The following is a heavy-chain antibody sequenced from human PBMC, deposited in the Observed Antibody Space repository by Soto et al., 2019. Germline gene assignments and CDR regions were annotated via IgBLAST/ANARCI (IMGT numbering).Heavy chain of an antibody. CDR1: GGTFSTSA. J-gene: IGHJ4*02. Sequence: QVRLVQSGPEVRKPGFSVKVSCKASGGTFSTSAISWVRQAPGQGLEWLGGIVPIFGPEKYAPKFQGRVTISADESTNTFFMELGSLRSEDTGVYYCARGIEYSTGWHYFDYWGQGTLVTVSS. D-gene: IGHD6-19*01. CDR2: IVPIFGPE. CDR3: ARGIEYSTGWHYFDY. V-gene: IGHV1-69*01.